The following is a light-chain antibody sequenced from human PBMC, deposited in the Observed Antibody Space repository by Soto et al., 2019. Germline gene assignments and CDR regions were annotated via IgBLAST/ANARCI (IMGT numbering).Light chain of an antibody. CDR2: DAS. V-gene: IGKV3-11*01. Sequence: EIVFTQAPATRSLSPGERATLSCRASQSVSSYLAWYQQKPGQAPRLLIYDASNRATGIPARFSGSGSGTDFTLTISSLEPEDFAVYYCQQRSNWSFTFGPGTKVDIK. J-gene: IGKJ3*01. CDR3: QQRSNWSFT. CDR1: QSVSSY.